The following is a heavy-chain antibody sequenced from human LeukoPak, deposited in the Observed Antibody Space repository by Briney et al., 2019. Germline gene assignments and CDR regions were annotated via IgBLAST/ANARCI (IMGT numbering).Heavy chain of an antibody. V-gene: IGHV3-53*01. J-gene: IGHJ6*02. D-gene: IGHD1-26*01. CDR1: GFTFSSYW. Sequence: GGSLRLSCAASGFTFSSYWMNWVRQAPGKGLEWVSVIYSGGSTYYADSVKGRFTISRDNSKNTLYLQMNSLRAEDTAVYYCARDRIVGATSLGYYYGMDVWGQGTTVTVSS. CDR2: IYSGGST. CDR3: ARDRIVGATSLGYYYGMDV.